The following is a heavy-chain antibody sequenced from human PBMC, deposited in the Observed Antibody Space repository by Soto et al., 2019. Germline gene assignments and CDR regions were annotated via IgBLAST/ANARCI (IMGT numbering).Heavy chain of an antibody. Sequence: SETLSLTCTVSGGSISSGNYYWTWIRQHPGKGLEWIGCINYSGNTYYNPSLKSRTSISVDTSKKNFSLKLTSVTAADTAVYYCAGSQPIPLYFDSWGQGTLVTVSS. CDR1: GGSISSGNYY. V-gene: IGHV4-31*03. J-gene: IGHJ4*02. CDR3: AGSQPIPLYFDS. D-gene: IGHD2-21*01. CDR2: INYSGNT.